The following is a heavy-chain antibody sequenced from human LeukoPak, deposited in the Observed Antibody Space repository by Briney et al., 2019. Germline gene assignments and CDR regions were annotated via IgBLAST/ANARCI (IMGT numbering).Heavy chain of an antibody. J-gene: IGHJ6*03. CDR2: INHSGST. D-gene: IGHD6-19*01. V-gene: IGHV4-34*01. CDR1: GGSFSGYY. CDR3: ARAHAVAGYYYYYMDV. Sequence: SETLSLTCAVYGGSFSGYYWSWIRQPPGKGLEWIGEINHSGSTNYNPSLKSRVTISVDKSKNQFSLKLSSVTAADTAVYYCARAHAVAGYYYYYMDVWGKGTTVTVSS.